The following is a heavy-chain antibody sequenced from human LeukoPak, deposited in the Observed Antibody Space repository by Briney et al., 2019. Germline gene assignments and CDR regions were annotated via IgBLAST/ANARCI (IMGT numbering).Heavy chain of an antibody. D-gene: IGHD4-17*01. J-gene: IGHJ4*02. Sequence: PGGSLRLSCAASGFTFSSYRMSWVRQAPGKGLEWVANIKQDGSEKYYVDSVKGRFTISRDNAKNSLYLQMNSLRAEDTAVYYCASHGDYLPDYFDYWGQGTLVTVSS. CDR2: IKQDGSEK. CDR3: ASHGDYLPDYFDY. V-gene: IGHV3-7*01. CDR1: GFTFSSYR.